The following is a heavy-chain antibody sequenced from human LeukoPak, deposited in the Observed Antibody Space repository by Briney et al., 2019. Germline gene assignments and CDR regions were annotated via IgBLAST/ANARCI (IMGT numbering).Heavy chain of an antibody. Sequence: SETLSLTCTVSGGPISSYYWGWIRQPAGKGLEWIGRIYTSGSTNYNPSLKSRVTMSVDTSKNQFSLKLSSVTAADTAVYYCARDEHVLLWFGELSDWFDPWGQGTLVTVSS. D-gene: IGHD3-10*01. CDR3: ARDEHVLLWFGELSDWFDP. V-gene: IGHV4-4*07. CDR1: GGPISSYY. CDR2: IYTSGST. J-gene: IGHJ5*02.